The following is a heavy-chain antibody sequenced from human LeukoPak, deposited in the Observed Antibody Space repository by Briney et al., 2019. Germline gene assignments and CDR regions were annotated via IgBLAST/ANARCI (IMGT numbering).Heavy chain of an antibody. J-gene: IGHJ5*02. CDR1: GRSVSSPNSY. CDR2: VYYIGTT. CDR3: ARNTSSSPWFDP. Sequence: KSSETLSLTCTVSGRSVSSPNSYWSWLRRPPGKGLEWIGNVYYIGTTSYNSSLKSRVTISVDTSKNQYSLEVTSMTAADTAVYYCARNTSSSPWFDPWGQGTLVTVSS. D-gene: IGHD6-6*01. V-gene: IGHV4-61*01.